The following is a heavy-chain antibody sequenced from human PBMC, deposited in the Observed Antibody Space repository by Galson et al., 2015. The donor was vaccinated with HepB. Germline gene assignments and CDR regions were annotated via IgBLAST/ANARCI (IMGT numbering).Heavy chain of an antibody. CDR1: GESINSAGFA. V-gene: IGHV4-30-2*01. Sequence: TLSLTCTVSGESINSAGFAWSWIRQPPGKGLEWIGYIYRSGNTYYNPSLKSRVTVSLDRSNNQFSLNLTSVTAADTAAYYCARDHRYYHSSDYYSLAFDIWGQGAMVTVSS. CDR3: ARDHRYYHSSDYYSLAFDI. D-gene: IGHD3-22*01. CDR2: IYRSGNT. J-gene: IGHJ3*02.